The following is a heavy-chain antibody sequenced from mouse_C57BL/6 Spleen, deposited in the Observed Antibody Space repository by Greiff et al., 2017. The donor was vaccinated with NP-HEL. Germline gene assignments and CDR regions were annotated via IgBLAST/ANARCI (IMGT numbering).Heavy chain of an antibody. CDR1: GFTFSDYY. CDR3: ARKDGPWFAY. J-gene: IGHJ3*01. CDR2: INYDGSST. Sequence: DVKLQESEGGLVQPGSSMKLSCTASGFTFSDYYMAWVRQVPEKGLEWVANINYDGSSTYYLDSLKSRFIISRDNAKNILYLQMSSLKSEDTATYYCARKDGPWFAYWGQGTLVTVSA. D-gene: IGHD1-2*01. V-gene: IGHV5-16*01.